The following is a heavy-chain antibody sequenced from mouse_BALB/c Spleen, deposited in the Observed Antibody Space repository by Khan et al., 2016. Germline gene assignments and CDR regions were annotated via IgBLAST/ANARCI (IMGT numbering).Heavy chain of an antibody. CDR3: DRKGGYDEGFAY. D-gene: IGHD2-2*01. Sequence: VQLQQSGAELVKPGASVKLSCTASGFNIKDTYMHWVKQRPEQGLEWIGRIDPANGNTKYDPKFQGKATITADTSSNTAYLQISSLTSEDTAVYYCDRKGGYDEGFAYWGQGTLVTVSA. CDR1: GFNIKDTY. V-gene: IGHV14-3*02. CDR2: IDPANGNT. J-gene: IGHJ3*01.